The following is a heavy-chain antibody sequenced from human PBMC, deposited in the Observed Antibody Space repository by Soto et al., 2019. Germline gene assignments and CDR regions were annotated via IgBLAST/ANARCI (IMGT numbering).Heavy chain of an antibody. Sequence: QVQLQQWGAGLLKPSETLSLTCAVYGGSFSGYYWTWIRQPPGTGLEWIGEINHSGSTNYNPSLKSRVTISVDTSKNQFSLKLTSVTAADTAVYYSARYKITGLFDYWGQVTLVTVSS. CDR1: GGSFSGYY. V-gene: IGHV4-34*01. D-gene: IGHD2-8*02. J-gene: IGHJ4*02. CDR3: ARYKITGLFDY. CDR2: INHSGST.